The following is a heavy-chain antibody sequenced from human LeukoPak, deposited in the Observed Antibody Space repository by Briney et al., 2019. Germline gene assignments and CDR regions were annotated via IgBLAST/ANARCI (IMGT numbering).Heavy chain of an antibody. CDR3: ARDLAGPPQEAFDI. CDR2: IKQDGSEK. V-gene: IGHV3-7*01. Sequence: GGSLRLSCAASGLTFSSYWMSWVRQAPGQGLEWVANIKQDGSEKHYVDSVTGRFTISRDNTNNSLYLQMNSLIADDTAVYYCARDLAGPPQEAFDIWGQGTMVTVSS. CDR1: GLTFSSYW. J-gene: IGHJ3*02.